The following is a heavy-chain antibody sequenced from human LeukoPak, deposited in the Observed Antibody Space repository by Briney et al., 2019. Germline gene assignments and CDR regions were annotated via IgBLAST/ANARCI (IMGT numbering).Heavy chain of an antibody. CDR1: GFTFSSHG. D-gene: IGHD3-10*01. CDR2: LSYDGNNK. CDR3: AKDAPDYYGSGSYFFDY. V-gene: IGHV3-30*18. J-gene: IGHJ4*02. Sequence: PGRSLRLSCAASGFTFSSHGMHWVRQAPGKGLDWVAVLSYDGNNKYYADSVKGRFTISRDNSKNTLYLQMDGPRAEDTAVYYCAKDAPDYYGSGSYFFDYWGQGTLVTVSS.